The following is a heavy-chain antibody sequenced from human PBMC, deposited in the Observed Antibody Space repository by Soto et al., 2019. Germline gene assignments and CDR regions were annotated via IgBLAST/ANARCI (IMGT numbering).Heavy chain of an antibody. Sequence: EVQLVESGGGLVQPGGSLRLSCAASGFPFSSYAMHWVRQAPGKGLEYVSAISSNGGSTYYSNSVKGRFTISRDISKNTLYRQMGSLRAEDMAVYYCARGPVYDFDYWGQGTLVTVSS. V-gene: IGHV3-64*01. CDR2: ISSNGGST. D-gene: IGHD1-20*01. J-gene: IGHJ4*02. CDR1: GFPFSSYA. CDR3: ARGPVYDFDY.